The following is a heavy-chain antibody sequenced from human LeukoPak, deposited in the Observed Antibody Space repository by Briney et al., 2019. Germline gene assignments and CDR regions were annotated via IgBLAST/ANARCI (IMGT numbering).Heavy chain of an antibody. D-gene: IGHD7-27*01. Sequence: SETLSLTCTVSGGSISSYYWSWIRQPAGKGLEWIGHIYNSGSTNYNPSLKGRVTMSVATSKNQFSLHLSSVTAADTAVYYCARQRGNYFDYWGQGTLVTVSS. J-gene: IGHJ4*02. CDR3: ARQRGNYFDY. CDR1: GGSISSYY. CDR2: IYNSGST. V-gene: IGHV4-4*07.